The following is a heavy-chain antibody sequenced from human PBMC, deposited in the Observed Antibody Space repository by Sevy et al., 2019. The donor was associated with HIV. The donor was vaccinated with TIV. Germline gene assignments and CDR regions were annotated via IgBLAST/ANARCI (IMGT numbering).Heavy chain of an antibody. J-gene: IGHJ6*02. CDR2: ISSSGSTI. V-gene: IGHV3-48*03. CDR1: GVTFSSYE. CDR3: ARAPIAAAVVYYYYGMDV. Sequence: GGSLRLSCAASGVTFSSYEMNWVRQAPGKGLEGVSYISSSGSTIYYADSVKGRFTISRDNAKNSLYLQMNSLRAEDTAVYYCARAPIAAAVVYYYYGMDVWGQGTTVTVSS. D-gene: IGHD6-13*01.